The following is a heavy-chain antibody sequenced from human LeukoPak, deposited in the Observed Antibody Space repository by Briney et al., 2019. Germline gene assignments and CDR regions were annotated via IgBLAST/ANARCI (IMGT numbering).Heavy chain of an antibody. Sequence: GGSLRLSCAASGFTFSSYWMHWVRQAPGKGLVWVSRINSDGSSIRYADSVKGRSTISRENAKNTLYLQMNSLRAEDTAVYYCARVAAWDSSGYLFDYWGQGTLVTVSS. CDR1: GFTFSSYW. J-gene: IGHJ4*02. D-gene: IGHD3-22*01. V-gene: IGHV3-74*01. CDR3: ARVAAWDSSGYLFDY. CDR2: INSDGSSI.